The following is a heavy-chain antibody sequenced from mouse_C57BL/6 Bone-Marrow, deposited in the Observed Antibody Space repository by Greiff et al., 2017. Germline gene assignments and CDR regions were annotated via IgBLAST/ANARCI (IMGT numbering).Heavy chain of an antibody. Sequence: EVNVVESGGDLVKPGGSLKLSCAASGFTFSSYGMSWVRQTPDKRLEWVATISSGGSYTYYPDSVKGRFTISRDNAKNTLYLQMSSLKSEDTAMYYCARATRGFAYWGQGTLVTVSA. J-gene: IGHJ3*01. CDR3: ARATRGFAY. CDR2: ISSGGSYT. CDR1: GFTFSSYG. V-gene: IGHV5-6*01. D-gene: IGHD1-1*01.